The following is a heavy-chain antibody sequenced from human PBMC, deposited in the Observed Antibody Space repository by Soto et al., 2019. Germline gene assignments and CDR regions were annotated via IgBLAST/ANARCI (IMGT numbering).Heavy chain of an antibody. CDR1: GFSLSTSGVG. J-gene: IGHJ4*02. Sequence: QITLKESGPTLVKPTQTLTLTCTFSGFSLSTSGVGVGWIRQPPGKALEWLALIYCNDDKRYSPSLKNRLTITKDTSTTQVVLTMTTMEPVDTATYYCARKWAYYYDSSGYYVAAGFDYWGQGTLVTVSS. D-gene: IGHD3-22*01. CDR2: IYCNDDK. CDR3: ARKWAYYYDSSGYYVAAGFDY. V-gene: IGHV2-5*01.